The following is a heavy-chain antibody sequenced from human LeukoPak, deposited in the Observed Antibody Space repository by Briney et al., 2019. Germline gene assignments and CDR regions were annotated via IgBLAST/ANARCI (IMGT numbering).Heavy chain of an antibody. J-gene: IGHJ4*02. D-gene: IGHD6-13*01. Sequence: ASVKVSCKASGYTFTGLYMHWVRQAPGQGLEWMGWINPNSGATKYAQKFQGWVTMTRDTSISTAYVELSRLTSDDTAVYYCAREITSSWFDYWGQGTLVTVPS. V-gene: IGHV1-2*04. CDR2: INPNSGAT. CDR1: GYTFTGLY. CDR3: AREITSSWFDY.